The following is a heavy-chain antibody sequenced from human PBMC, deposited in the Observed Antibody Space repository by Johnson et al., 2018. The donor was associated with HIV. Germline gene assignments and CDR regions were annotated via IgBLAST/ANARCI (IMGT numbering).Heavy chain of an antibody. J-gene: IGHJ3*01. CDR3: AKERTAMVTPFDA. D-gene: IGHD5-18*01. Sequence: QVQLVESGGGVVQPGRSLRLSCAASGFTFSSYAMHWVRQAPGKGLEWVAVISYDGSNKYYADSLKGRFTISRDNSENTLFLQMNSLRDEDTAVYYCAKERTAMVTPFDAWGQGTRVTVSS. CDR1: GFTFSSYA. V-gene: IGHV3-30*04. CDR2: ISYDGSNK.